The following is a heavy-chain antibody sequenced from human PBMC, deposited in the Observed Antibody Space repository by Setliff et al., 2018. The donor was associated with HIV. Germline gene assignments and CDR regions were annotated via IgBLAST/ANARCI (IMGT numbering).Heavy chain of an antibody. CDR2: IYYSEST. Sequence: SETLSLTCTVSGASIRSHYWSWIRQPPGKRLEWIGNIYYSESTNYNPSLKSRVTISVDTSKNQFSLKLSSVTAADTAVYYCARGAINDYVSGRLTYLDTWGQGALVTVSS. CDR1: GASIRSHY. V-gene: IGHV4-59*11. D-gene: IGHD3-16*01. J-gene: IGHJ4*01. CDR3: ARGAINDYVSGRLTYLDT.